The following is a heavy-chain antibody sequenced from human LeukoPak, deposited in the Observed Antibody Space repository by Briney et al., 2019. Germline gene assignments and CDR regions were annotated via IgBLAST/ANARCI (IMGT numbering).Heavy chain of an antibody. CDR3: ASNGGSRSYYYYYYYMDV. CDR2: IKQDGSEK. Sequence: GGSLRLSCAASGFTFSSYWMSWVRQAPGKGLEWVANIKQDGSEKYYVDSVKGRFTISRDNAKNSLYLQMNSLRAEDTAVYYCASNGGSRSYYYYYYYMDVWGKGTTVTVSS. D-gene: IGHD3-10*01. CDR1: GFTFSSYW. J-gene: IGHJ6*03. V-gene: IGHV3-7*01.